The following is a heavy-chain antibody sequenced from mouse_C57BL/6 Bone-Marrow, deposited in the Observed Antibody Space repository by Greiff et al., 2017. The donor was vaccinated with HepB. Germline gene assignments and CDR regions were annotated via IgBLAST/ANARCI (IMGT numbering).Heavy chain of an antibody. J-gene: IGHJ4*01. D-gene: IGHD3-3*01. CDR1: GFTFSSYA. Sequence: EVKVVESGGGLVKPGGSLKLSCAASGFTFSSYAMSWVRQTPEKRLEWVATISDGGSYTYYPDNVKGRFTISRDNSKNNLYLQMSHLKSEDTAMYYCARAPRDGYAMDYWGQGTSVTVSS. CDR3: ARAPRDGYAMDY. V-gene: IGHV5-4*03. CDR2: ISDGGSYT.